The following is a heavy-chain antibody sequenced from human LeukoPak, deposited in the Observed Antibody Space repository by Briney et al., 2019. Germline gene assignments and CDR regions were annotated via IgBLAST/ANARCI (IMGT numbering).Heavy chain of an antibody. CDR2: MIPIFGTA. CDR3: ARAPYYDFWSGYWSGFDY. J-gene: IGHJ4*02. Sequence: ASVKVSCXASGGTFSSYAISWVRQAPGQGLGWMGGMIPIFGTANYAQKFQGRVTITTDESTSTAYMELSSLRSEDTAVYYCARAPYYDFWSGYWSGFDYWGQGTLVTVSS. V-gene: IGHV1-69*05. D-gene: IGHD3-3*01. CDR1: GGTFSSYA.